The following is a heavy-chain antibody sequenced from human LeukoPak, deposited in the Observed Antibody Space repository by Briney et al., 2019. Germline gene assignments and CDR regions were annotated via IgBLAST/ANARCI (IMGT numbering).Heavy chain of an antibody. D-gene: IGHD3-10*01. CDR3: ARVIGDSSNSGSYYTHYDASLKYFDY. J-gene: IGHJ4*02. V-gene: IGHV1-69*13. CDR1: GGTFSSYA. CDR2: IIPIFGTA. Sequence: SVTVSCKASGGTFSSYAISWVRQAPGQGLEWMGGIIPIFGTANYAQKFQGRVTITADESTSTAYMELSSLRSEDTAVYYCARVIGDSSNSGSYYTHYDASLKYFDYWGQGTLVTVSS.